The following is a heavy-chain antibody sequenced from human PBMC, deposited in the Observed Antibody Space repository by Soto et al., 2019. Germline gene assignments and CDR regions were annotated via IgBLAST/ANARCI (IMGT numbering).Heavy chain of an antibody. D-gene: IGHD5-18*01. Sequence: EVQLVESGGGLVQPGGSLRLSCAASGYSSFSYYSLNWVRQAPGKGLEWVSFISGRGSPIYYAASVRGRFTISRDNAKNSRSLEMNNLRVEDTAVYYCARVRGHSYGYVDYWGQGTLVTVSA. CDR3: ARVRGHSYGYVDY. CDR2: ISGRGSPI. V-gene: IGHV3-48*01. J-gene: IGHJ4*02. CDR1: GYSSFSYYS.